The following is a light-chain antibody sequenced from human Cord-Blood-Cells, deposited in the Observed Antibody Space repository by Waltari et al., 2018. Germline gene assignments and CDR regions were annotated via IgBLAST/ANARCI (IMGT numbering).Light chain of an antibody. Sequence: DIQLTQSPSSLSASVGARVTITCQASQDISNYLNWYQQKPGKAPKLLIYDASNLETGVPSRFSGSGSGTDFTFTISSLQPEDIATYYCQQYLTFGGGTKVEIK. CDR2: DAS. V-gene: IGKV1-33*01. J-gene: IGKJ4*01. CDR1: QDISNY. CDR3: QQYLT.